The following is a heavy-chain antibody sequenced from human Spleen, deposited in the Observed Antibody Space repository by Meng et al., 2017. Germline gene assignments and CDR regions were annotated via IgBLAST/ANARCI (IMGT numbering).Heavy chain of an antibody. D-gene: IGHD3-22*01. V-gene: IGHV4-4*02. CDR2: IYHSGST. J-gene: IGHJ4*02. CDR1: GGSITSSNL. Sequence: QVQLQQSCPGLVKPSGTLSLTCAVSGGSITSSNLWSWVRQPPGKGLEWIGEIYHSGSTKYNPSLKSRVTILIDTFKKQFFLKLTSVTAADTAVYYCARSDDSGGYYYFDNWGQGTLVTVSS. CDR3: ARSDDSGGYYYFDN.